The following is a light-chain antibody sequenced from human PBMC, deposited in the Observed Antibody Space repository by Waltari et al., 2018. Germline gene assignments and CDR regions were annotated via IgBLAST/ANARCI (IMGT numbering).Light chain of an antibody. Sequence: QSALTQPASVSGSPGQSITIPCTGARRNIGKYTLIPCYQLSPGQAPNLVIFEVYKRPSGASIRFSGAKSGNTASLTISGLQADDEGDYYCCSYAGGGSLIFGGGTKLTV. V-gene: IGLV2-23*02. CDR3: CSYAGGGSLI. CDR2: EVY. J-gene: IGLJ2*01. CDR1: RRNIGKYTL.